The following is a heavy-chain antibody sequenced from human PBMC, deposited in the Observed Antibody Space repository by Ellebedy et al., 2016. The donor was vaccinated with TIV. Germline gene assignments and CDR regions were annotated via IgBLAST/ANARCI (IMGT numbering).Heavy chain of an antibody. CDR3: ATDSSKTRLVMEASAQAFDV. CDR2: LDPEDGET. J-gene: IGHJ3*01. Sequence: AASVKVSCKVSGYSLTELSMHWVRQAPGKGLEWMGGLDPEDGETTYAQKFQGRIIFTEDTSSDTAYMELSNLRSEATAVYFCATDSSKTRLVMEASAQAFDVWGQGTLVTVSS. D-gene: IGHD2-21*01. V-gene: IGHV1-24*01. CDR1: GYSLTELS.